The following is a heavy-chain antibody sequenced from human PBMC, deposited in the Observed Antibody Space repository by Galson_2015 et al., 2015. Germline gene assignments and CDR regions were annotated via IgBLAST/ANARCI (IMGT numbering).Heavy chain of an antibody. CDR2: IYSGGST. CDR1: GFTVSSNY. D-gene: IGHD3-22*01. V-gene: IGHV3-53*01. CDR3: ARAITMILSNLPVWFDP. Sequence: SLRLSCAASGFTVSSNYMSWVRQAPGKGLEWVSVIYSGGSTYYADSVEGRSTISRDNSKNTLYLQMDSLRAEDTAVYYCARAITMILSNLPVWFDPWGQGTLVTVSS. J-gene: IGHJ5*02.